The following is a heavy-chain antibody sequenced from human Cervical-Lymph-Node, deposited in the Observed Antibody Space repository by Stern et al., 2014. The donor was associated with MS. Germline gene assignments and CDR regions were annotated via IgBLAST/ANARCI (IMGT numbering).Heavy chain of an antibody. V-gene: IGHV3-23*01. Sequence: EVQLLESGGGLVQPGGSLRLSCAASGFTFSTYAFSWVRQAPGKGLEWVSSIRDSGVYTYYAVSVKGRFTISRDNSKSMLYLEMQSLRAEDTAVYHCAKDLGRGVVVVPLYGLDVWGQGTTVTVSS. CDR1: GFTFSTYA. J-gene: IGHJ6*02. CDR2: IRDSGVYT. D-gene: IGHD2-2*01. CDR3: AKDLGRGVVVVPLYGLDV.